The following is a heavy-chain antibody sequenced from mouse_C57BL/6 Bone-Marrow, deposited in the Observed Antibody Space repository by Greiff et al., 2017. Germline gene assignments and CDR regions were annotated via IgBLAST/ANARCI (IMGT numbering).Heavy chain of an antibody. D-gene: IGHD6-5*01. CDR1: GYTFTDYE. CDR3: TRCLCHAMGY. Sequence: QVQLQQSGAELVRPGASVTLSCKASGYTFTDYEMHWVKQTPVHGLEWIGAIDPETGGTAYNQKVQGKAILTADKSSSTAYMELRSLTSEDSAVYYCTRCLCHAMGYCYQGTSVTVTA. J-gene: IGHJ4*01. V-gene: IGHV1-15*01. CDR2: IDPETGGT.